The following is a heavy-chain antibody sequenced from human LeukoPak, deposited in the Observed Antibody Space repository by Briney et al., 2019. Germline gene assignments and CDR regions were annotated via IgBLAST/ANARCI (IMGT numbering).Heavy chain of an antibody. J-gene: IGHJ4*02. Sequence: ASVKVSCKASGGTFSSYAISWVRQAPGQGLEWMGGIIPIFGTANYAQTFQGRVMIIADKSTSTAYMELSSLRSEDTAVYYCARDGYYGSGSYFDYWGQGTLVTVSS. CDR2: IIPIFGTA. CDR1: GGTFSSYA. CDR3: ARDGYYGSGSYFDY. D-gene: IGHD3-10*01. V-gene: IGHV1-69*06.